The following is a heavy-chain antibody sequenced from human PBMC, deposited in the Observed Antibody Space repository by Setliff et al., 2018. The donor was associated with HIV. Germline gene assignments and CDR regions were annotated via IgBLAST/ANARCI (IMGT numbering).Heavy chain of an antibody. Sequence: SETLSLTCAVDGGSFRGYYWSWIRQSPGKGLEWIGEINQSGSTKYNPSLKSRVTISEDAPKNQVSLKLRSVTAADTAQYYCSFNYYDSRDSYAPWGQGTLVPVSS. CDR3: SFNYYDSRDSYAP. CDR1: GGSFRGYY. J-gene: IGHJ1*01. V-gene: IGHV4-34*01. D-gene: IGHD3-22*01. CDR2: INQSGST.